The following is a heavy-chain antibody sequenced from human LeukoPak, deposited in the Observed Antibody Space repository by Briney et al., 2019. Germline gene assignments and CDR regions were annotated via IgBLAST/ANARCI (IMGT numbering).Heavy chain of an antibody. Sequence: GGSLRLSCAASGFTFSSYAMSWVRQAPGKGLEWVSAISGSGGSTYYADFVKGRFTISRDNSKNTLYLQMNSLRAEDTAVYYCARDRGDCSSTSCYARELYYYYYMDVWGKGTTVTVSS. J-gene: IGHJ6*03. CDR3: ARDRGDCSSTSCYARELYYYYYMDV. CDR1: GFTFSSYA. D-gene: IGHD2-2*01. CDR2: ISGSGGST. V-gene: IGHV3-23*01.